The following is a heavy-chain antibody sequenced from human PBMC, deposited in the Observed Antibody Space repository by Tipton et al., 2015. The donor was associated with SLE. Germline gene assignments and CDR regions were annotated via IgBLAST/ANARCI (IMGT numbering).Heavy chain of an antibody. J-gene: IGHJ4*02. D-gene: IGHD7-27*01. CDR3: ARDPLTGDPFDY. Sequence: YLRLSCAASGFTFSSYSMNWVRQAQGKGLEWVSSISSSSSYIYYADSVKGRITISRDNAKNALYLQMNSLRAEDTAVYYCARDPLTGDPFDYWGQGTLVTVSS. CDR1: GFTFSSYS. CDR2: ISSSSSYI. V-gene: IGHV3-21*01.